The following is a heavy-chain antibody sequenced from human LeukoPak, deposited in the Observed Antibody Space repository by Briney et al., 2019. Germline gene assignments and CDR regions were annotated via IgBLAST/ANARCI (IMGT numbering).Heavy chain of an antibody. J-gene: IGHJ5*02. CDR2: ISASGDRT. Sequence: GESLRLSCAASGFTFSSYAMSWVRQAPGRGLEWVSAISASGDRTYYADSVKGRFTISRDNSKNTLYLQMNSLRAEDTAVYSCAKNGEVLSWFDPWGQGTLVTVSS. CDR1: GFTFSSYA. D-gene: IGHD3-10*01. V-gene: IGHV3-23*01. CDR3: AKNGEVLSWFDP.